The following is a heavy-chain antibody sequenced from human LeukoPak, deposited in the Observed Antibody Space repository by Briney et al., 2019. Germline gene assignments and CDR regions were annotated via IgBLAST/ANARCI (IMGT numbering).Heavy chain of an antibody. J-gene: IGHJ4*02. V-gene: IGHV1-3*01. D-gene: IGHD1-26*01. CDR1: GYTFTSYA. CDR3: ARVSTVGATLGGLDY. CDR2: INAGNGNT. Sequence: ASVKVSCKASGYTFTSYAMHWVRQAPGQRLEWMGWINAGNGNTKYSQKFQGRVTITRDTSASTAYMELSSLRSEDTAVYYCARVSTVGATLGGLDYWGQETLVTVSS.